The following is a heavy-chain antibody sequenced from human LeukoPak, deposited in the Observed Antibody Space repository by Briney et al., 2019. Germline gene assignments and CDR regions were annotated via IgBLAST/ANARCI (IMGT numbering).Heavy chain of an antibody. CDR2: ISYDGSNK. J-gene: IGHJ4*02. CDR3: ARAGYSSGSRFDY. V-gene: IGHV3-30*15. Sequence: GGSLRLSCAASGFTFSSYAMHWVRQAPGKGLEWVAVISYDGSNKYYADSVKGRFTISRDNSKNTLYLQMSSLRAEDTAVYYCARAGYSSGSRFDYWGQGTLVTVSS. D-gene: IGHD6-19*01. CDR1: GFTFSSYA.